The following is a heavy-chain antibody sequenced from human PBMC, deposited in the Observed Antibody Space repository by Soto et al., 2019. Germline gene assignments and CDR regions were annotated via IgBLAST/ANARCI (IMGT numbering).Heavy chain of an antibody. CDR1: EFTFSRHG. CDR2: IWSDGSNE. J-gene: IGHJ6*03. D-gene: IGHD3-10*01. V-gene: IGHV3-33*01. Sequence: ESGGGVVQPGRSLRLSCAASEFTFSRHGMHWVRQAPGKGLQWGGVIWSDGSNEVYADSVKGRFIISRDNSKNILYLQMNSLRAEDTAVYYCARERTFGDNKHNYMDVWGTGITVTVSS. CDR3: ARERTFGDNKHNYMDV.